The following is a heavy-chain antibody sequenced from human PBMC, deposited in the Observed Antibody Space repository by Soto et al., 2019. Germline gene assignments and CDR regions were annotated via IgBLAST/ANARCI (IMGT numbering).Heavy chain of an antibody. D-gene: IGHD3-22*01. CDR2: ISYDGSNK. Sequence: GGSLGLSCAASGFTFISYGMHWVRQAPGKGLEGVAVISYDGSNKYYADSVKGRFTISRDNSKNTLYLQMNSLRAEDTAVYYCALGPYDSSGYYSTYYYYYGMDVWGQGTTVTVSS. CDR3: ALGPYDSSGYYSTYYYYYGMDV. V-gene: IGHV3-30*03. J-gene: IGHJ6*02. CDR1: GFTFISYG.